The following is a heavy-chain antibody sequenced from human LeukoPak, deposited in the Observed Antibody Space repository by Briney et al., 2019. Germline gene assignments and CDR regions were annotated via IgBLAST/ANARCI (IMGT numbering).Heavy chain of an antibody. V-gene: IGHV4-34*01. D-gene: IGHD2-2*01. CDR1: GGSFSGYY. J-gene: IGHJ6*03. CDR2: INHSGST. Sequence: SETLSLTCAVYGGSFSGYYWSWIRQPPGKGLEWIGEINHSGSTNYNPSLKSRVTISVDTSKNQFSLKLSSVTAADTAVYYCARLIRRGYCSSTSCYYYYYYMDVWGKGTTVTISS. CDR3: ARLIRRGYCSSTSCYYYYYYMDV.